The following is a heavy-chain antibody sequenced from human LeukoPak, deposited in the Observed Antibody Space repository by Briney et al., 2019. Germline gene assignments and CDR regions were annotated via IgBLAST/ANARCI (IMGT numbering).Heavy chain of an antibody. CDR2: ISGSGGST. V-gene: IGHV3-23*01. J-gene: IGHJ4*02. D-gene: IGHD2-2*01. CDR1: GFTFSSYA. Sequence: GGSLRLSCAASGFTFSSYAMSWVRQAPGKGLEWVSAISGSGGSTYYAGSVKGRFTISRDNSKNTLYLQMSSLRAEDTAVYYCAKFSQLYYFDYWGQGTLVTVSS. CDR3: AKFSQLYYFDY.